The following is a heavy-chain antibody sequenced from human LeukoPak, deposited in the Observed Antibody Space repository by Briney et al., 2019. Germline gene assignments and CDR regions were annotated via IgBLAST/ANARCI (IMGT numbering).Heavy chain of an antibody. J-gene: IGHJ4*02. V-gene: IGHV3-43D*03. CDR2: ISWDGGST. CDR1: GFTFDDYA. CDR3: AKDIRGSTSWYGLDY. D-gene: IGHD6-13*01. Sequence: PGGSLRLSCAASGFTFDDYAMHWVRQAPGKDLEWVSLISWDGGSTYFADSVKGRFTISRDNSKNSLYLQMNTLRAEDTALYYCAKDIRGSTSWYGLDYWGQGTLVTVSS.